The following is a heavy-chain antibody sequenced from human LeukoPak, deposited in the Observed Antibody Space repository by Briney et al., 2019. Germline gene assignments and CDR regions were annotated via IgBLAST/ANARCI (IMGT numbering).Heavy chain of an antibody. CDR2: ISWNSGSI. CDR1: GFTFDDYA. J-gene: IGHJ4*02. D-gene: IGHD6-13*01. CDR3: AKDRDSSSWYYFDY. Sequence: GGSLRLSCAASGFTFDDYAMHWVRQAPGKGLEWVSGISWNSGSIGYADSVKGRFTISRDNAKNSLYLQMNRLRAEDMALYYCAKDRDSSSWYYFDYWGQGTLVTVSS. V-gene: IGHV3-9*03.